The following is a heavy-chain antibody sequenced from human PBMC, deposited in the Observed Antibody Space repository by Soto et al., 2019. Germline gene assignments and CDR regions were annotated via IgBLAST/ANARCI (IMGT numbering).Heavy chain of an antibody. Sequence: SQTLSLICAISGDSVSSNSAAWNWIRQSPSRGLEWLGRTYYRSKKWSNDYAVSVKSRITINPDTSKNQFSLQLNSVTPEDTAIYYCARLIGNSWLDSWGQGTLVTVSS. CDR2: TYYRSKKWSN. D-gene: IGHD2-8*01. J-gene: IGHJ5*01. CDR1: GDSVSSNSAA. V-gene: IGHV6-1*01. CDR3: ARLIGNSWLDS.